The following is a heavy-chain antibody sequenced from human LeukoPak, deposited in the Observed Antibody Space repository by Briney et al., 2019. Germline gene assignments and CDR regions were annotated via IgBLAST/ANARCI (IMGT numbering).Heavy chain of an antibody. CDR2: IGSSDSTT. V-gene: IGHV3-48*03. CDR3: ARGRYYDILTGYFDYYYYMDV. Sequence: GRSLRLSCVASGFTFSSYEMNWVRQAPGKGLEWLSYIGSSDSTTHYADSVKGRFTISRDNAKNSLYLQMNSLRVEDTAVYYCARGRYYDILTGYFDYYYYMDVWGKGTTVTISS. CDR1: GFTFSSYE. D-gene: IGHD3-9*01. J-gene: IGHJ6*03.